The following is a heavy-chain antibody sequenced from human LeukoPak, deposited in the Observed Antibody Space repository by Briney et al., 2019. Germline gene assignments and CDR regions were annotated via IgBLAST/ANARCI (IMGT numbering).Heavy chain of an antibody. CDR1: GFTFSSYE. CDR3: ARSMIVGATRSGYFSS. Sequence: PGGSLRLSCAASGFTFSSYEMNWVRQAPGKGLEWVSYISSSDDTIYYADSVKGRFTISRDNAKNSLFLQMNSLRAEDTAVYYCARSMIVGATRSGYFSSRGQGTLVTVSS. V-gene: IGHV3-48*03. J-gene: IGHJ4*02. CDR2: ISSSDDTI. D-gene: IGHD1-26*01.